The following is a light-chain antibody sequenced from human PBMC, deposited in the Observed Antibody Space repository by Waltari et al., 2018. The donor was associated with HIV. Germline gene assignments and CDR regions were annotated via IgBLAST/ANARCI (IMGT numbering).Light chain of an antibody. CDR3: QQFGSSLLS. CDR2: GAS. Sequence: EIVLTQSPGTLSLSLGERVTLHCRTSQTVDSSHLAWYQQKRDQPPRLLMYGASTRDTGVPDRFSGSGSGTDFTLTINTLEPEDFAVYYCQQFGSSLLSFGGGTKVEIK. V-gene: IGKV3-20*01. CDR1: QTVDSSH. J-gene: IGKJ4*01.